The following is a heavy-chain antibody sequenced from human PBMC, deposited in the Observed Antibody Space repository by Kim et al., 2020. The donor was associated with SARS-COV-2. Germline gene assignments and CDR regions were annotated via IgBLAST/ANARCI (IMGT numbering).Heavy chain of an antibody. V-gene: IGHV3-53*01. D-gene: IGHD3-10*01. CDR2: IYTDGGT. Sequence: GSLRLSCAPSGFTVNSNYMSWVRQAPGKGLEFVSVIYTDGGTYYADSVKGRFTISRDNSKKTLILHMNNLRAEDTALYYCATRRGSGTYYPFDSWGQGTLVTVPS. J-gene: IGHJ4*02. CDR1: GFTVNSNY. CDR3: ATRRGSGTYYPFDS.